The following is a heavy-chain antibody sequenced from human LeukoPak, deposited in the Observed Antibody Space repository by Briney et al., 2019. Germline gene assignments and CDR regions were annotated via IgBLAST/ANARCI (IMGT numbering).Heavy chain of an antibody. V-gene: IGHV3-21*01. Sequence: GGSLRLSCVTSGFTFSHYSMNWVRQAPGKGLEWVSSIRFTGSYIYYADSVKGRFTISRDDAKNLLSLQMISLRAEDTAVYYCTRAGPRRDGYNRDYWGQGTLVTVSS. D-gene: IGHD5-24*01. CDR2: IRFTGSYI. CDR1: GFTFSHYS. J-gene: IGHJ4*02. CDR3: TRAGPRRDGYNRDY.